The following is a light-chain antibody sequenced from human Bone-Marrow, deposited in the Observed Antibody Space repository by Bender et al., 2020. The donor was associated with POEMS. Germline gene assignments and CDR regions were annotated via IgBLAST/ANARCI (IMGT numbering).Light chain of an antibody. J-gene: IGLJ2*01. CDR3: NSYTSSTNVL. CDR2: DVS. Sequence: QSALTQPASVSGSPGQSITISCTGTSSDIGGYNYVSWYQQHPGQAPKLLIYDVSHRPSGVSHRFPGSESGNTASLTISGLQAEDEADYYCNSYTSSTNVLFGGGTKLTVL. CDR1: SSDIGGYNY. V-gene: IGLV2-14*03.